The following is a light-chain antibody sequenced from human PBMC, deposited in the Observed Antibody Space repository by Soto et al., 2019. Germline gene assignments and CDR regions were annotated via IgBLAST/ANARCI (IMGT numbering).Light chain of an antibody. CDR1: QSIRSNY. J-gene: IGKJ1*01. CDR2: CAS. Sequence: EIVLTQSPGTLSLSPGERVTLSCRASQSIRSNYLAWYQQKPGQAPRLLIYCASIRATGIPDRFSGSGSGTDFTLTISRLEPEDFAVYFCQHYVDSPLTFGQGTKVEVK. CDR3: QHYVDSPLT. V-gene: IGKV3-20*01.